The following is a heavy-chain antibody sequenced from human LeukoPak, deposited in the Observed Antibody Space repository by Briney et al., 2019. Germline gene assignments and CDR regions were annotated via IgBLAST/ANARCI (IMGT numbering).Heavy chain of an antibody. J-gene: IGHJ4*02. Sequence: ASVKVSCKASGYNFISYRITRVRQAPGQGFEWMGWISGYTGKANFTEKLQGRVTMTTDTSTSTAYMELSSLRSDDTAVYYCARIPWDASGGSLGYWGQGTRVIVSS. CDR1: GYNFISYR. V-gene: IGHV1-18*01. CDR2: ISGYTGKA. CDR3: ARIPWDASGGSLGY. D-gene: IGHD3-10*01.